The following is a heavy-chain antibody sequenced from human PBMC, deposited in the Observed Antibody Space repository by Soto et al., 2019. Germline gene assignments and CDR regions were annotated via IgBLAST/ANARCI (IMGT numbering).Heavy chain of an antibody. CDR1: GGSVSSGSYY. CDR3: ARVGTRPEITVVIG. Sequence: QVQLQESGPGLVKPSETLSLTCTVSGGSVSSGSYYWSWIRQPPGKGLEWIGYIYYSGSTNYNPSLKSRVTISEDTSKNQFSLKLSSVTAADTAVYYCARVGTRPEITVVIGGGQGTLVTVSS. CDR2: IYYSGST. D-gene: IGHD2-15*01. J-gene: IGHJ4*02. V-gene: IGHV4-61*01.